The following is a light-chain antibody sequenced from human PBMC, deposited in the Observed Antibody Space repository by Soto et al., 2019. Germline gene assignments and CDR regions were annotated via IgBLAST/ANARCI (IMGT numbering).Light chain of an antibody. CDR3: QQYNDWPPT. J-gene: IGKJ1*01. CDR2: GAS. Sequence: EIVMTQSPATLSVSPGERATLSCRASQSVSSYLAWYQQKPGQVPRLLIYGASTRATGIPARFSGSGSATEFTLTISSLQSEDFAVYYCQQYNDWPPTFGQGTKVEIK. V-gene: IGKV3-15*01. CDR1: QSVSSY.